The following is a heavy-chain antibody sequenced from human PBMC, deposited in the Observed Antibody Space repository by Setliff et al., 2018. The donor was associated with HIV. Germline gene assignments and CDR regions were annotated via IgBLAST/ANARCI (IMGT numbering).Heavy chain of an antibody. D-gene: IGHD2-2*01. J-gene: IGHJ4*02. Sequence: ASVKVSCKGSGYAFVTYAMHWVRQAPGQRLEWMGWINAGTGDIEYSQKFQGRVTITRDRSANTVYMELIRLTSADTAVYYCARKPTGSPSDYWGQGTLVTVSS. CDR2: INAGTGDI. CDR3: ARKPTGSPSDY. CDR1: GYAFVTYA. V-gene: IGHV1-3*01.